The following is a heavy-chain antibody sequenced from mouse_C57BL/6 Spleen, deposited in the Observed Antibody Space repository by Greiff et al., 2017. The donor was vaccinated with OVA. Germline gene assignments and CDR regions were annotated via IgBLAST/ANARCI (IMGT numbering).Heavy chain of an antibody. CDR2: IDPSDSYT. CDR3: ARGYDYDDGFDY. D-gene: IGHD2-4*01. J-gene: IGHJ2*01. Sequence: VQLQQPGAELVMPGASVKLSCKASGYTFTSYWMHWVKQRPGQGLEWIGEIDPSDSYTNYNQKFKGKSTLTVDKSSSTAYMQLSSLTSEDSAVYYCARGYDYDDGFDYWGQGTTLTVSS. CDR1: GYTFTSYW. V-gene: IGHV1-69*01.